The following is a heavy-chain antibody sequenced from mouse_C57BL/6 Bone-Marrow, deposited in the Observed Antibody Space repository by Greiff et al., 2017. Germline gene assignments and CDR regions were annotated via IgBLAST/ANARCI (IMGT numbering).Heavy chain of an antibody. D-gene: IGHD2-4*01. CDR3: ASYYDYDRGNAMDY. CDR2: IHPNSGST. V-gene: IGHV1-64*01. Sequence: QVQLQQPGAELVKPGASVKLSCKASGYTFTSYWMHWVKQRPGQGLEWIGMIHPNSGSTNYNEKFTSKATLTVDKSSSTAYMQLSSLTSEDSAVYYCASYYDYDRGNAMDYWGQGTSVTVSS. J-gene: IGHJ4*01. CDR1: GYTFTSYW.